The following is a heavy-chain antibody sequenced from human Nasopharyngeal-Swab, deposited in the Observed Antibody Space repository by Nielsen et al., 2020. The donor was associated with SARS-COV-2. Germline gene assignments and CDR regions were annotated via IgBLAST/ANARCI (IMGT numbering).Heavy chain of an antibody. Sequence: ASVNVSCKASGYSFRSYGINWVRQAPCQGLACLGWISIYNADRNYAEKFQGRVSMTTDTSTTTAFMELTSLRSDDTAVYYCARDVEEWLVVPSLSFDHWGQGTLVTVSS. D-gene: IGHD5-18*01. CDR2: ISIYNADR. V-gene: IGHV1-18*01. J-gene: IGHJ4*02. CDR1: GYSFRSYG. CDR3: ARDVEEWLVVPSLSFDH.